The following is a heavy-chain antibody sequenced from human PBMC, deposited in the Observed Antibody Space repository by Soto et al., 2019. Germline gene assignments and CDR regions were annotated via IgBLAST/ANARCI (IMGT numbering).Heavy chain of an antibody. V-gene: IGHV3-7*03. CDR1: GFTFSSYW. J-gene: IGHJ1*01. D-gene: IGHD3-22*01. CDR3: AGDLGVVITAEYFQH. CDR2: IKSDGSEM. Sequence: PGGSLRLSCVASGFTFSSYWMSWVRQAPGKGLEWVANIKSDGSEMYYVDSVKGRFTISRDNARKSLYLQMNSLRVEDTALYYCAGDLGVVITAEYFQHWGQGTLVTVSS.